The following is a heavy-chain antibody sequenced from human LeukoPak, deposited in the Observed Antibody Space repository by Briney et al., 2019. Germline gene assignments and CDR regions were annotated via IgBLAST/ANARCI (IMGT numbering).Heavy chain of an antibody. J-gene: IGHJ4*02. D-gene: IGHD2-8*01. CDR3: ARDGRYCTNGVCPFDY. CDR2: ISSSSSTI. Sequence: GGSLRLSCAASGFTFSSYSMNWVRQAPGKGLEWVSYISSSSSTIYYADSVKGRFTISRDNAKNSLYLQMNSLRAEDTAVYYCARDGRYCTNGVCPFDYWGQGTLVTVSS. CDR1: GFTFSSYS. V-gene: IGHV3-48*01.